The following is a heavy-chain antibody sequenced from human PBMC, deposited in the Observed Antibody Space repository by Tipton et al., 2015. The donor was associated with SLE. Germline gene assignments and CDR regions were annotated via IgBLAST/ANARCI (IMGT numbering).Heavy chain of an antibody. CDR2: ITSNGGST. CDR3: VKEGEYYGSGSYYLPFDY. D-gene: IGHD3-10*01. V-gene: IGHV3-64D*06. CDR1: GFTFNSYW. J-gene: IGHJ4*02. Sequence: GSLRLSCAASGFTFNSYWMTWVRQAPGKGLEYVSTITSNGGSTYYADSVKGRFIISRDNSKNTLYLQMSSLRAEDTAVYYCVKEGEYYGSGSYYLPFDYWGQGTLVTVSS.